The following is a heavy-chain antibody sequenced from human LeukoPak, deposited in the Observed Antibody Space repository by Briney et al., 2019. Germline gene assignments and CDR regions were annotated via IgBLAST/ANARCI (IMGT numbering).Heavy chain of an antibody. CDR2: ISWNSGSI. J-gene: IGHJ4*02. CDR1: GFTFDDYA. D-gene: IGHD2-8*01. Sequence: GGSLRLSCAASGFTFDDYAMPWVRQAPGKGLEWVSGISWNSGSIGYADPVKGRFTISRDNAKNSLYLQMNSLRAEDTALYYCAKDTNGLDTAVFDYWGQGTLVTVSS. V-gene: IGHV3-9*01. CDR3: AKDTNGLDTAVFDY.